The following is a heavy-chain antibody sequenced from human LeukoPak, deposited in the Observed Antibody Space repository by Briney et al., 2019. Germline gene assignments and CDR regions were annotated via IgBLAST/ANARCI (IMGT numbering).Heavy chain of an antibody. CDR2: ISSSSGYI. CDR3: ARVTAPYFGDLYYYYYMDV. D-gene: IGHD2/OR15-2a*01. V-gene: IGHV3-21*01. Sequence: GGSLRLSCAASGFTFSSYTMNWVRQAPGKGLEWVSSISSSSGYIYYAESVKGRFTISRDNARNSLYLQMNSLRAEDTAVYYCARVTAPYFGDLYYYYYMDVWGKGTTVTVSS. J-gene: IGHJ6*03. CDR1: GFTFSSYT.